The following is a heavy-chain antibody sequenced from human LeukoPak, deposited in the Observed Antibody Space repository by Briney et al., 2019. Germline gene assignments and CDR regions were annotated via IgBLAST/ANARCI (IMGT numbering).Heavy chain of an antibody. J-gene: IGHJ4*02. Sequence: GGSLRLSCAASGFTFSSYAMSWVRQAPGKGLEWVSAISGSGGSTYYADSVKGRFTISRDNSKNTLYLQMNSLRAEDTAVYYCAKDLCSSGWYAIFDYWGQGTLVTVSS. CDR1: GFTFSSYA. CDR2: ISGSGGST. V-gene: IGHV3-23*01. CDR3: AKDLCSSGWYAIFDY. D-gene: IGHD6-19*01.